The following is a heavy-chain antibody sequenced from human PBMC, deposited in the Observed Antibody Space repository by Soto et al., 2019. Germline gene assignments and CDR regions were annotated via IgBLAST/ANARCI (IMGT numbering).Heavy chain of an antibody. CDR1: GFTFSNYG. D-gene: IGHD2-8*01. CDR2: VSANNGHT. V-gene: IGHV1-18*01. Sequence: ASVKVSCKASGFTFSNYGLNWVRQAPGQGLEWMGWVSANNGHTNYAQNLQGRVSRTTDTSTSTAYMELRGLTFDDTAVYYCARDIESVTAKHFFYYYAMDVWGQGTTVTVSS. J-gene: IGHJ6*02. CDR3: ARDIESVTAKHFFYYYAMDV.